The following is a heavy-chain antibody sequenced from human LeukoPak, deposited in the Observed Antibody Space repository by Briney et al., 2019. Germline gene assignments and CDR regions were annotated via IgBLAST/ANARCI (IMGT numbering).Heavy chain of an antibody. CDR2: IYHSGST. CDR3: ARLNCGGGCSFDY. V-gene: IGHV4-4*02. CDR1: GGSISSSNW. Sequence: PSETLSLTCAVSGGSISSSNWWSWVRQPPGKGLEWIGEIYHSGSTNYNPSVKSRVTVSVDKSKNQFSLKLNSVTAADTAVYYCARLNCGGGCSFDYWGQGTLVTVSS. D-gene: IGHD2-21*02. J-gene: IGHJ4*02.